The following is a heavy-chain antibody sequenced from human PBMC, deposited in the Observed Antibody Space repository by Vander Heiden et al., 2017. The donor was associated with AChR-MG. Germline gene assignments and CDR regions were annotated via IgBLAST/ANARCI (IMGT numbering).Heavy chain of an antibody. D-gene: IGHD6-13*01. CDR3: ARDSGSRYGDWFDP. CDR1: GFTSSSYS. Sequence: EVQLVESGGGLVQPGGSLRLARAAAGFTSSSYSMNWVSQAPGKGLEWVSYISSSSSTIYYADSVKGRFTISRDNAKNSLYLQMNSLRDEDTAVYYCARDSGSRYGDWFDPWGQGTLVTVSS. J-gene: IGHJ5*02. V-gene: IGHV3-48*02. CDR2: ISSSSSTI.